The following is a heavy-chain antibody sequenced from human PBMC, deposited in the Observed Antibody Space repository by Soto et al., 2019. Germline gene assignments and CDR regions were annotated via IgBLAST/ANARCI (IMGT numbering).Heavy chain of an antibody. J-gene: IGHJ3*02. D-gene: IGHD2-15*01. CDR2: IIPILGIA. CDR3: ARDCSGGSCYLNHDAFDI. CDR1: GGTFSSYT. V-gene: IGHV1-69*08. Sequence: QVQLVQSGAEVKKPGSSVKVSCEASGGTFSSYTISWVRQAPGQGLEWMGRIIPILGIANYAQKFQGRVTITADKSTSTAYMELSSLRSEDTAVYYCARDCSGGSCYLNHDAFDIWGQGTMVTVSS.